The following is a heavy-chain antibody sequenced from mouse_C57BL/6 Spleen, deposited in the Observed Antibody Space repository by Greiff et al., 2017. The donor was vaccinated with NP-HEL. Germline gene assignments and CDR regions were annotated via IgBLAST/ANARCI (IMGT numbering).Heavy chain of an antibody. V-gene: IGHV1-55*01. CDR1: GYTFTSYW. CDR3: ARSRGYHWYFDV. J-gene: IGHJ1*03. D-gene: IGHD2-2*01. CDR2: IYPGSGST. Sequence: VQLQQPGAELVKPGASVKMSSKASGYTFTSYWITWVKQRPGQGLEWIGDIYPGSGSTNYNEKFKSKATLTVDTSSSTAYMQLSSLTSEDSAVYYCARSRGYHWYFDVWGTGTTVTVSS.